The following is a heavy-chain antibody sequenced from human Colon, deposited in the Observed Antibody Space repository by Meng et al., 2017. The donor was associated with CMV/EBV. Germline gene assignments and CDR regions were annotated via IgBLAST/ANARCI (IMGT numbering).Heavy chain of an antibody. Sequence: DVQLVGFGGGLVQTGGSLRVSCAASGFTLRSYAMSWVRQAPGKGLEWVSHISGTGADSYYADSVKGRFTISRDNSKNTLYLQMNSLRVEDTAIYYCAKRDTIFWDYWGQGTLVTVSS. CDR2: ISGTGADS. CDR3: AKRDTIFWDY. CDR1: GFTLRSYA. V-gene: IGHV3-23*04. D-gene: IGHD3-3*01. J-gene: IGHJ4*02.